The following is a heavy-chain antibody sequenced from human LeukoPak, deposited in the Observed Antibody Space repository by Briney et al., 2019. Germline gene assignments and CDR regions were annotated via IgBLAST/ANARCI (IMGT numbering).Heavy chain of an antibody. CDR3: AKGASGGSLWFDY. Sequence: GRSLRLSCAASGFTFGDYAMHWVRQAPGKGLEWVSGISWNSGSIGYADSVEGRFTISRDNAKNSLYLQMNSLRAEDMALYYCAKGASGGSLWFDYWGQGTLVTVSS. CDR2: ISWNSGSI. D-gene: IGHD2-15*01. J-gene: IGHJ4*02. CDR1: GFTFGDYA. V-gene: IGHV3-9*03.